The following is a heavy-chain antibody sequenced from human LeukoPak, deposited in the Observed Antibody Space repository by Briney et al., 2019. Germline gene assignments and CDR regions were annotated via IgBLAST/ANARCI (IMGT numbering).Heavy chain of an antibody. V-gene: IGHV3-11*04. J-gene: IGHJ3*02. CDR2: ISSSGSTI. CDR3: ARSDSSSWYVPDGAFDI. D-gene: IGHD6-13*01. CDR1: GFTFSDYY. Sequence: GGSLRLSCAASGFTFSDYYMSWIRQAPGKGLEWVSYISSSGSTIYYADSVKGRFTISRDNSKNTLYLQMNSLRAEDTAVYYCARSDSSSWYVPDGAFDIWGQGTMVTVSS.